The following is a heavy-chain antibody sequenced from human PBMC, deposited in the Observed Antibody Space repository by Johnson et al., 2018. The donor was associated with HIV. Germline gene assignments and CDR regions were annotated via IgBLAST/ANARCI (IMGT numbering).Heavy chain of an antibody. CDR3: AREARILFTGHAFDI. D-gene: IGHD3-3*01. J-gene: IGHJ3*02. V-gene: IGHV3-53*01. Sequence: VQLVESGGGLIQPRGSLRLSCAASGFTVSSNYMSWVRQAPGKGLEWVSVIYSGGSTYYADSVNGRFTISRDNSKNTLYLQMNSLRAEDTAVYYCAREARILFTGHAFDIWGQGTMVTVSS. CDR1: GFTVSSNY. CDR2: IYSGGST.